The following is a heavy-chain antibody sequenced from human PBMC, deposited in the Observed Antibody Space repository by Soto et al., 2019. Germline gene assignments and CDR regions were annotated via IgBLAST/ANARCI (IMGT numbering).Heavy chain of an antibody. Sequence: GGSLRLSCAASGFSFSNYTMNWVRQAPGKGLDWLSSISRSSSNIFYADSVKGRFTVSRDNANNLLYLQINSLSAEDTAIYYCARDLKVAASNSYFYYGMDVWGQGTTVTVSS. CDR2: ISRSSSNI. CDR3: ARDLKVAASNSYFYYGMDV. CDR1: GFSFSNYT. D-gene: IGHD6-19*01. V-gene: IGHV3-21*01. J-gene: IGHJ6*02.